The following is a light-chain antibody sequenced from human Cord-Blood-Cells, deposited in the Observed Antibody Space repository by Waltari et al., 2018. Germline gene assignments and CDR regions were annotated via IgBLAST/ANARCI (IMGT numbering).Light chain of an antibody. CDR2: DVS. Sequence: QSALTQPASVSGSPGQSITISCPGTSSDVGCYNYVSWYQKNPGKAPKPMIYDVSNRPSGVSNRSSGSKPGNTASLTISGLQAEDEADYYCSSYTSSSTLVFGGGTKLTVL. CDR1: SSDVGCYNY. J-gene: IGLJ3*02. V-gene: IGLV2-14*03. CDR3: SSYTSSSTLV.